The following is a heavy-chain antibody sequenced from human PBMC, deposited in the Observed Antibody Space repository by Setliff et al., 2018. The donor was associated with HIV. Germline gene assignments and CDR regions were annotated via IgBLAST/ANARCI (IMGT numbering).Heavy chain of an antibody. Sequence: PSETLSLTCTVSGYSISSGFYWGWIRQPPGKGLEWIGSIYHSGSTYYNPSVQSPVTISVDTSKNQFSLKLASVTAADTAVYYCARDLLWFGEFGIVRWFDPWGPGALVTAPQ. D-gene: IGHD3-10*01. J-gene: IGHJ5*02. CDR1: GYSISSGFY. V-gene: IGHV4-38-2*02. CDR3: ARDLLWFGEFGIVRWFDP. CDR2: IYHSGST.